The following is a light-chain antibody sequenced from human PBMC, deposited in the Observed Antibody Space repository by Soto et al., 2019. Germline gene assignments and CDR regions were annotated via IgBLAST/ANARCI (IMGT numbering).Light chain of an antibody. CDR1: SSDVGGFNY. CDR3: SSYTTSSTYV. V-gene: IGLV2-14*03. J-gene: IGLJ1*01. Sequence: QSALTQPVSVSGSPGQSIAISCTGTSSDVGGFNYVSWYQQHPGKAPKFMIYDVSSRPSGVSDRFSGSKSGNTASLTISGLQAEDEADYYCSSYTTSSTYVFGTGTKVTVL. CDR2: DVS.